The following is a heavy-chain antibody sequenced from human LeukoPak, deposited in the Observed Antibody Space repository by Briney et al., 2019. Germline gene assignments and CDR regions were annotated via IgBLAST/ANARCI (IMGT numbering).Heavy chain of an antibody. CDR1: GYSFSSYW. CDR3: ARHNSGSSWFDP. CDR2: IDPRDSYA. V-gene: IGHV5-10-1*01. D-gene: IGHD1-26*01. J-gene: IGHJ5*02. Sequence: GESLKISCKGSGYSFSSYWITWVRQMPGKGLEWMGRIDPRDSYADYSPSLQGHVSISTDMSISTAYLQWSSLKASDTAMYYCARHNSGSSWFDPWGQGTLVTVSS.